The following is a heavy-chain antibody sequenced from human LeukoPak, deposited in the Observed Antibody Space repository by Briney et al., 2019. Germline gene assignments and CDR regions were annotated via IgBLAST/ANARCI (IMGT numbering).Heavy chain of an antibody. D-gene: IGHD3-10*01. Sequence: PGGSLRLSCTASGFTFNNYAMSWVRQAPGEGLEWVSGISGGGDHTNYVDSVKGRFTISRDNSKNTLYLQMKSLRVEDTAVYCCAKAGTYYASGSFSDHWGQGTLVTVSS. J-gene: IGHJ5*02. CDR2: ISGGGDHT. CDR1: GFTFNNYA. CDR3: AKAGTYYASGSFSDH. V-gene: IGHV3-23*01.